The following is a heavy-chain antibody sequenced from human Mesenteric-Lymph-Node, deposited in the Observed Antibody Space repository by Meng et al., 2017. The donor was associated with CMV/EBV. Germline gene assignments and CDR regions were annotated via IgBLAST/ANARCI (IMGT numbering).Heavy chain of an antibody. CDR3: AREKASDHYYGMDV. V-gene: IGHV4-30-4*08. Sequence: GGSTSNGDSSWTWLRRPPGQCMGFIGLIYFSGSIYSLPSLRSRVIMSVDTSKNLFSLKLTSVTAADTAVYFCAREKASDHYYGMDVWGPGTTVTVSS. J-gene: IGHJ6*02. CDR1: GGSTSNGDSS. CDR2: IYFSGSI.